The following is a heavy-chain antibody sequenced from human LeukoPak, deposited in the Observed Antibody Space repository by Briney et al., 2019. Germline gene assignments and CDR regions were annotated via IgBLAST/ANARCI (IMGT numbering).Heavy chain of an antibody. Sequence: EASVKVSCTASGYTFTSYGISWVRQAPGQGLEWMGWISAYNGNTNYAQKLQGRVTMTTDTSTSTAYMELRSLRSDDTAVYYCARATYYYDSSSGLGYWGQGTLVTVSS. D-gene: IGHD3-22*01. CDR3: ARATYYYDSSSGLGY. CDR2: ISAYNGNT. V-gene: IGHV1-18*01. J-gene: IGHJ4*02. CDR1: GYTFTSYG.